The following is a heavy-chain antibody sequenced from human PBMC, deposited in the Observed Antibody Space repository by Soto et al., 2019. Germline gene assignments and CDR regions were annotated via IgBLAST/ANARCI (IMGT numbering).Heavy chain of an antibody. V-gene: IGHV1-2*02. Sequence: QAQLVQSGAEVKKPGASVKVSCEASGYTFTSYYMHWVRQAPGQELEWMGWINPNSSDTQYAQKYRRSVTMTSNTSITTPYMEVKMLTSDDTAVYYCAGQLAYCGGDCFTEPVDYWGQGTLVTVSS. J-gene: IGHJ4*02. D-gene: IGHD2-21*02. CDR1: GYTFTSYY. CDR3: AGQLAYCGGDCFTEPVDY. CDR2: INPNSSDT.